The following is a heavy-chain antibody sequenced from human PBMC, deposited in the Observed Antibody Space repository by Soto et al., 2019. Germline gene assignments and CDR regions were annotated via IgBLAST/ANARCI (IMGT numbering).Heavy chain of an antibody. J-gene: IGHJ4*02. CDR1: GYTFTSYA. D-gene: IGHD3-22*01. CDR3: ARDYYKYYDSSGYYRSPAY. V-gene: IGHV1-3*01. CDR2: VNAGNGNT. Sequence: ASVKVSCKASGYTFTSYAIHWVRQAPGQRLEWMGWVNAGNGNTKYSQKFQGRVTITRDTSATTAYMELSSLRAEDTAVYYCARDYYKYYDSSGYYRSPAYWGQGTLVTVSS.